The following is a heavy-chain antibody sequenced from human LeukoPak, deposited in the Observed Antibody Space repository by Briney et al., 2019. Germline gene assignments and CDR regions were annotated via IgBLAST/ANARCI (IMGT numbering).Heavy chain of an antibody. V-gene: IGHV1-2*02. Sequence: WASVKVSCKASGYTFTRYGISWVRQAPGQRLEWMGWINPNSGGTNYAQKFQGRVTMTRGTSISTAYMELRRLRSDDTAVYYCARGFPPRIYYDSNGYYSYYFDYWGQGTLVTVSS. CDR3: ARGFPPRIYYDSNGYYSYYFDY. D-gene: IGHD3-22*01. J-gene: IGHJ4*02. CDR1: GYTFTRYG. CDR2: INPNSGGT.